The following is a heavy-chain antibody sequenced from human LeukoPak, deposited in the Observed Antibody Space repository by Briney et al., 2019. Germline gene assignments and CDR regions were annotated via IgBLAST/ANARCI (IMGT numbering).Heavy chain of an antibody. V-gene: IGHV3-74*01. CDR3: ARAGYYYDSSGYYHFDY. CDR2: INSDGSST. CDR1: GFTFSSYW. Sequence: GGSLRLSCAASGFTFSSYWMHWVRQAPGKGLVWVSRINSDGSSTSYADSVRGRFTISRDNAKNTLYLQMNSLRAEDTAVYYCARAGYYYDSSGYYHFDYWGQGTLVTVSS. D-gene: IGHD3-22*01. J-gene: IGHJ4*02.